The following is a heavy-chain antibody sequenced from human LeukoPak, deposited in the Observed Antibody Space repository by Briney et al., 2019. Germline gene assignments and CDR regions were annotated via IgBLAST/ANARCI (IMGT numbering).Heavy chain of an antibody. Sequence: GGSLRLSCATSGFTFSTFTMTWVRQAPGKGLEWLSYISSSSSTIFYADSVKGRFIISRDNAKNSLYLQMNSLRAEDTAVYYCVRENCGGDCYRYFDVWGRGTLVTVSS. CDR1: GFTFSTFT. V-gene: IGHV3-48*01. J-gene: IGHJ2*01. D-gene: IGHD2-21*02. CDR2: ISSSSSTI. CDR3: VRENCGGDCYRYFDV.